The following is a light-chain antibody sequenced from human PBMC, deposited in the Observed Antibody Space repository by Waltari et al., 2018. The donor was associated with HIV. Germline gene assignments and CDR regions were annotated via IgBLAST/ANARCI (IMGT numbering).Light chain of an antibody. V-gene: IGLV2-14*01. CDR3: TTYTATDSLL. J-gene: IGLJ2*01. CDR1: SSDFDLHNF. Sequence: SALTQPASVSGSPGQSVTISCAGYSSDFDLHNFLPLYQQPPGRAPQLIIFGVNYRPSGISSRFSASKSGDTASLTISGLQSGDEADYYCTTYTATDSLLIGSGTKLTVL. CDR2: GVN.